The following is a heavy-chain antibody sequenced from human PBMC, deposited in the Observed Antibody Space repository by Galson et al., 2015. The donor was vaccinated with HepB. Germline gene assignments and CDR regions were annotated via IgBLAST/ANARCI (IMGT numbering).Heavy chain of an antibody. CDR3: ARDSGYVSGWYAGRGGFYY. CDR2: ISYDGRNQ. D-gene: IGHD6-19*01. Sequence: SLRLSCAASGFTLSSYAIHWVRQAPGKGLEWVTVISYDGRNQNYADSVMGRFTISRDNSKDTVYLQMSSLRADDTAVYYCARDSGYVSGWYAGRGGFYYWGQGTLVTVSS. V-gene: IGHV3-30*03. J-gene: IGHJ4*02. CDR1: GFTLSSYA.